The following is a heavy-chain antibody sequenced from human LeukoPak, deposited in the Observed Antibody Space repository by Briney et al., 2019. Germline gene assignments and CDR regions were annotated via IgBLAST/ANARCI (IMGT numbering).Heavy chain of an antibody. V-gene: IGHV3-23*01. CDR3: AKDDSPHNYYDSSGSYYYYGMDV. D-gene: IGHD3-22*01. CDR1: GFTFSSYA. CDR2: ISGSGGST. Sequence: PGGSLRLSCAASGFTFSSYAVSWVRQAAGKGLEWVSVISGSGGSTYYADPVKGRFTISRDNSKNTLYLQMNSLRAEDTAVYYCAKDDSPHNYYDSSGSYYYYGMDVWGQGTTVTVSS. J-gene: IGHJ6*02.